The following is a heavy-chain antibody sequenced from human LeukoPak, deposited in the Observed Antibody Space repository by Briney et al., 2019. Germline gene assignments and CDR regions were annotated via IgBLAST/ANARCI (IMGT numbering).Heavy chain of an antibody. V-gene: IGHV4-59*08. Sequence: SETLSLTCTVSSGSIGSYYWSWIRQPPGKGLEWIGDVYYSGSTRYNPSLTSRVTISVDTSKKQFSLKLSSVTAADTAVYYCARVWVGGVGVFYFDYWGQGTLVTVSS. J-gene: IGHJ4*02. CDR1: SGSIGSYY. D-gene: IGHD3-16*01. CDR3: ARVWVGGVGVFYFDY. CDR2: VYYSGST.